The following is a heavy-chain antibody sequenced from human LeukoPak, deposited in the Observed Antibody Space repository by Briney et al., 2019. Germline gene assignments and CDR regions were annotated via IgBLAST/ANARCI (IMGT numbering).Heavy chain of an antibody. CDR1: GFTFSSYE. J-gene: IGHJ4*02. Sequence: GGSLRLSCAASGFTFSSYEMNWVRQAPGKGLEWVSYISSSGNTIYYADSVKGRFTISRDNAKNSLYLQMNSLRAEDTAVYYCARGQPTYYYDSSGPAASDYWGQGTLVTVSS. V-gene: IGHV3-48*03. CDR2: ISSSGNTI. CDR3: ARGQPTYYYDSSGPAASDY. D-gene: IGHD3-22*01.